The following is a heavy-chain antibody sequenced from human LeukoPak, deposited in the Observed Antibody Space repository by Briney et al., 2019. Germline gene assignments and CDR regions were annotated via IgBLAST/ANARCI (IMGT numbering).Heavy chain of an antibody. CDR3: AKDLLLRRYYHYYFDY. D-gene: IGHD2-8*01. CDR2: ISGSGGST. Sequence: QSGGSLRLSCAASGFTFSSYAMSWVRQAPGKGLEWVSAISGSGGSTYFADSVKGRFTISRDNSKNTLYLQMNSLRAEDTAVYYCAKDLLLRRYYHYYFDYWGQGTLVTVSS. CDR1: GFTFSSYA. J-gene: IGHJ4*02. V-gene: IGHV3-23*01.